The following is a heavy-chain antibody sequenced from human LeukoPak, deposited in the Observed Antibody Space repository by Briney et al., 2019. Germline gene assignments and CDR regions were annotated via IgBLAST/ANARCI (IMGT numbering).Heavy chain of an antibody. CDR2: ISAYTGDT. V-gene: IGHV1-18*01. D-gene: IGHD4-23*01. CDR1: GYTLTSYG. CDR3: ARKAGGGPYDGNSPSDFDY. Sequence: GASVKVSCRASGYTLTSYGINWVQQAPGQGLEWLGWISAYTGDTKYAQNLQGRVNMTTDTSTSTAYMELKSLRSDDTAVYYCARKAGGGPYDGNSPSDFDYWGQGTLVTVSS. J-gene: IGHJ4*02.